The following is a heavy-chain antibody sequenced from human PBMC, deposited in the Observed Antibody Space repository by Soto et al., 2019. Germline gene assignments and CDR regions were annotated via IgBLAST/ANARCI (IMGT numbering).Heavy chain of an antibody. CDR2: INTNSGGT. CDR3: SRWVGASNWFDP. J-gene: IGHJ5*02. Sequence: QVQLVQSGAEVKEPGASVKVSCKASGYTFTGYHMHWVRQAPGQGLEWMGWINTNSGGTNYAQKFQGWVTMTRDTSINTAYMELNRLRPDDTAVYYCSRWVGASNWFDPWGQGTLVTVSS. CDR1: GYTFTGYH. D-gene: IGHD1-26*01. V-gene: IGHV1-2*04.